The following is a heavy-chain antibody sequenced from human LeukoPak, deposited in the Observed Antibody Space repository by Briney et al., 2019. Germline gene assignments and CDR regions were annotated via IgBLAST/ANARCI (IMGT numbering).Heavy chain of an antibody. Sequence: SETLSLTCTVSGGSISSGSYYWGWIRQPPGKGLEWIGSIYYSGSTYYNPSLKSRVTISVDTSKNQFSLKLSSMTAADTAVYYCARGLLNYYDSSGYTYYFDYWGQGTLVTVSS. CDR3: ARGLLNYYDSSGYTYYFDY. V-gene: IGHV4-39*07. CDR1: GGSISSGSYY. D-gene: IGHD3-22*01. CDR2: IYYSGST. J-gene: IGHJ4*02.